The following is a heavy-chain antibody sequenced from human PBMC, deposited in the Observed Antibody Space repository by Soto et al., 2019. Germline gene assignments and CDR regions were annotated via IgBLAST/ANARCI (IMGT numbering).Heavy chain of an antibody. V-gene: IGHV3-23*01. D-gene: IGHD4-4*01. J-gene: IGHJ4*02. Sequence: SLRLSCAASGFTFSSYAMSWVRQAPGKGLEWVSAISGSGGSTYYADSVKGRFTISRDNSKNTLYLQMHSLRAEDTAVYYCARYSITSYYFDYWGQGTLVTVSS. CDR2: ISGSGGST. CDR1: GFTFSSYA. CDR3: ARYSITSYYFDY.